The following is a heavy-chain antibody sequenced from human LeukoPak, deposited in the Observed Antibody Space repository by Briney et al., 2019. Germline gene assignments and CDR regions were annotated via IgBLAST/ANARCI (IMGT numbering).Heavy chain of an antibody. V-gene: IGHV3-30*18. CDR1: GFTFSSYG. Sequence: AGGSLRLSCAASGFTFSSYGMHWVRQAPGKGLEWVAVISYDGSNKYYADSVKGRFTISRDNSKNTLYLQMNSLRAEDTAVYYCAKDNRAMDVWGQGTTVTVSS. CDR2: ISYDGSNK. D-gene: IGHD1-14*01. J-gene: IGHJ6*02. CDR3: AKDNRAMDV.